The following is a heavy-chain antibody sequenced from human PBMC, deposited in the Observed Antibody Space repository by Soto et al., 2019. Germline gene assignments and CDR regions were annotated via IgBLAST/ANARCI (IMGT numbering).Heavy chain of an antibody. Sequence: NPSETLSLTCTVSGGSISSYYWSWIRQPPGKGLEWIGYIYYSGSTNYNPSLKSRVTISVDTSKNQFSLKLSSVTAADTAVYYCARCSRVLNYYYGLDVWGQGTTVTVSS. V-gene: IGHV4-59*01. CDR2: IYYSGST. CDR1: GGSISSYY. J-gene: IGHJ6*02. CDR3: ARCSRVLNYYYGLDV. D-gene: IGHD6-6*01.